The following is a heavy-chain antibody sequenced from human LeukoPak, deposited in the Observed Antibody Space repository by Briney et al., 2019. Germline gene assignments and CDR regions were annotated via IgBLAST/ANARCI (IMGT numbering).Heavy chain of an antibody. CDR1: AYTFTSYG. V-gene: IGHV1-69*13. D-gene: IGHD2-2*01. CDR3: ARWDQLHIDWDY. CDR2: IIPIFGTA. Sequence: GASVKVSCKASAYTFTSYGISWVRQAPGQGLEWMGGIIPIFGTANYAQKFQGRVTITADESTSTAYMELSSLRSEDTAVYYCARWDQLHIDWDYWGQGTLVTVSS. J-gene: IGHJ4*02.